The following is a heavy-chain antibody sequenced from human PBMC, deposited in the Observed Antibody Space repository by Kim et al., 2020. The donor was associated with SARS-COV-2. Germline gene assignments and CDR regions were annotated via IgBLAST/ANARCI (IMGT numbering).Heavy chain of an antibody. J-gene: IGHJ4*02. CDR1: GFTFSSYS. Sequence: GGSLRLSCAASGFTFSSYSMNWVRQAPGKGLEWVSSISSSSSYIYYADSVKGRFTISRDNAKNSLYLQMNSLRAEDTAVYYCARSDSSGYYVPFDYWGQGTLVTVSS. CDR3: ARSDSSGYYVPFDY. CDR2: ISSSSSYI. D-gene: IGHD3-22*01. V-gene: IGHV3-21*01.